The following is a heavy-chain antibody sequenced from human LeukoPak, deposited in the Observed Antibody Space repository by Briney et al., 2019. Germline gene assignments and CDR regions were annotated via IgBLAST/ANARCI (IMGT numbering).Heavy chain of an antibody. Sequence: ASVKVSCKASGYTFTGYYMHWVRQAPGQGLEWMGWINPNSGGTNYAQKFQGRVTMTRDTSISTAYMELSRLRSDDTAVYYCARVTVRIAAADYWGQGTLVTVSS. D-gene: IGHD6-13*01. CDR2: INPNSGGT. J-gene: IGHJ4*02. CDR3: ARVTVRIAAADY. V-gene: IGHV1-2*02. CDR1: GYTFTGYY.